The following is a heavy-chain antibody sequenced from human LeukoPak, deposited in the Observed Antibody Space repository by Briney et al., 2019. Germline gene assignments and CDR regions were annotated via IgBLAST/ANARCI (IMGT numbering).Heavy chain of an antibody. J-gene: IGHJ5*02. CDR2: ISYEGGTQ. CDR3: AKEGTPQVSTWYDL. D-gene: IGHD3-10*01. V-gene: IGHV3-30*04. Sequence: QPGGSLRLSCAASGFTFSSFSIHWVRQALGKGLEWVAVISYEGGTQHYADSVKGRFIISRDNPRNTLYLQMNILRTEDTAVYYCAKEGTPQVSTWYDLWGQGTQVIVSS. CDR1: GFTFSSFS.